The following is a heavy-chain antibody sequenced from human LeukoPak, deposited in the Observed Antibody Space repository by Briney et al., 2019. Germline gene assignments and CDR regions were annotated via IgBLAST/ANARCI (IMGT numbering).Heavy chain of an antibody. Sequence: TLSLTCTVSGGSISSGSYYWSWIRQAAGKGVEWIGRIYTGGSTNYNPSLKSRVTISVDTSKNQFSLKLSSVTAADTAVYYCARDKRGGSPYHFDYWGQGTLVTVSS. CDR2: IYTGGST. D-gene: IGHD2-15*01. CDR3: ARDKRGGSPYHFDY. J-gene: IGHJ4*02. V-gene: IGHV4-61*02. CDR1: GGSISSGSYY.